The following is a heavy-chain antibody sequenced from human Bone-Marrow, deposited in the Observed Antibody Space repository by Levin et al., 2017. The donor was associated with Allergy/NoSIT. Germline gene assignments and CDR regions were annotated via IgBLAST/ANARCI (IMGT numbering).Heavy chain of an antibody. J-gene: IGHJ3*02. V-gene: IGHV3-30*18. CDR2: VSSTGGTQ. D-gene: IGHD1-1*01. Sequence: GGSLRLSCVASEFTFSDYGMQWVRQAPGKGLEWVAVVSSTGGTQYYADSVKGRFTVSRDNSKNTLYLQMDSLRLEDTAVYYCVKEEGWNVCAFDIWGQGTLVTVSS. CDR3: VKEEGWNVCAFDI. CDR1: EFTFSDYG.